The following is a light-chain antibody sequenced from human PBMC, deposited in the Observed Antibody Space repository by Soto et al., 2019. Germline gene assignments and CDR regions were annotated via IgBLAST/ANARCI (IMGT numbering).Light chain of an antibody. J-gene: IGKJ1*01. Sequence: EVGVKHAPATLTESTGEGVTLSCRASQGIGDTLAWYQQKPGQAPRLLIFGASRRATGIPDRFSGSGSGTNFTLTISRLEPEDFAVYYCQQYGILPRPFGQGTNVDIK. CDR1: QGIGDT. CDR3: QQYGILPRP. V-gene: IGKV3-20*01. CDR2: GAS.